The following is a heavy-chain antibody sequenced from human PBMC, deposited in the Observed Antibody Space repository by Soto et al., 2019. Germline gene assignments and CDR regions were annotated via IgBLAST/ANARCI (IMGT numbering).Heavy chain of an antibody. CDR1: GYTFTSYD. Sequence: QVQLVQSGAEVKKPGASVKVSCKASGYTFTSYDINWVRQATGQGLEWMGWMNPTSGNSGYAQRFPGRVTMTRNTSISTAYMELSSLRSEDTAVYYCARERTGTTSMDVWGQGTTVTVSS. V-gene: IGHV1-8*01. D-gene: IGHD1-1*01. CDR3: ARERTGTTSMDV. J-gene: IGHJ6*02. CDR2: MNPTSGNS.